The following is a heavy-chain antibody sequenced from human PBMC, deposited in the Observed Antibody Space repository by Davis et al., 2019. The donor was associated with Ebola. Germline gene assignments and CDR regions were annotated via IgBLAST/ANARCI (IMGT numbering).Heavy chain of an antibody. CDR1: GFTVSSNY. D-gene: IGHD3-3*01. CDR2: IYSGGST. CDR3: ARHICDFWSGYYMECYFDY. J-gene: IGHJ4*02. V-gene: IGHV3-53*04. Sequence: GESLKISCAASGFTVSSNYMSWVRQAPGKGLEWVSVIYSGGSTYYADSVKGRFTISRHNSKNTLYLQMNSLRAEDTAVYYCARHICDFWSGYYMECYFDYWGQGTLVTVSS.